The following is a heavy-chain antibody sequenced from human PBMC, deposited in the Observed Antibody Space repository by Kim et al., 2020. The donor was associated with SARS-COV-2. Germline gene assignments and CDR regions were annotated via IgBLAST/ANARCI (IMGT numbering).Heavy chain of an antibody. J-gene: IGHJ6*02. V-gene: IGHV4-61*01. D-gene: IGHD1-26*01. CDR2: IYYSGST. CDR3: ARDEVRGGSYSPSYYYGMDV. Sequence: SETLSLTCTVSGGSVSSGSYYWSWIRQPPGKGLEWIGYIYYSGSTNYNPSLKSRVTISVDTSKNQFSLKLSSVTAADTAVYYCARDEVRGGSYSPSYYYGMDVWGQGTTVTVSS. CDR1: GGSVSSGSYY.